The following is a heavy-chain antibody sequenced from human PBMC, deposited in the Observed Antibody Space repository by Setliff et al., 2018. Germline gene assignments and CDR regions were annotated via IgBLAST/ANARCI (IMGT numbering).Heavy chain of an antibody. D-gene: IGHD1-1*01. CDR3: ARDGHNVYYFDY. Sequence: GSLRLSCAASGFTFSGFGMHWVRQAPGKGLVWVSRINSDGSSTNYADSVKGQFTVSRDNAKNTLYLQMNSLRAGDTAVYYCARDGHNVYYFDYWGLGTLVTVSS. CDR2: INSDGSST. CDR1: GFTFSGFG. J-gene: IGHJ4*02. V-gene: IGHV3-74*01.